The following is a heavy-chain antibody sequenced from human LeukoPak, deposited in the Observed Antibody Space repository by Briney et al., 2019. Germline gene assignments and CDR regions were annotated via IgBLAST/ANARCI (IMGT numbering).Heavy chain of an antibody. V-gene: IGHV7-4-1*02. CDR1: GYTFTSYA. J-gene: IGHJ4*02. D-gene: IGHD3-10*01. CDR2: INTNTGNP. CDR3: ARGLESQQDLLWFGYGGG. Sequence: APVNFTCKAPGYTFTSYAMNWVRQAPGQGLEWMGWINTNTGNPTYAQGFTGRFVFSLDTSVSTAYLQISGLKAEDTAVYYCARGLESQQDLLWFGYGGGWGQGTLVTVSS.